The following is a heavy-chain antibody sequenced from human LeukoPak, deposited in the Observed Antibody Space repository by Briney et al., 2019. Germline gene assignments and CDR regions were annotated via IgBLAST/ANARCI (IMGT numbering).Heavy chain of an antibody. V-gene: IGHV3-11*01. CDR2: ISSSGSTI. Sequence: GGSLRLSCAASGFTFSDYYMSWIRQAPGKGLEWVSYISSSGSTIYYADSLKGRFTISRDNAKNSLYLQMNSLRAEDTAVYYCAKVGGEWLRFLDYWGQGTLVTVSS. J-gene: IGHJ4*02. CDR3: AKVGGEWLRFLDY. CDR1: GFTFSDYY. D-gene: IGHD5-12*01.